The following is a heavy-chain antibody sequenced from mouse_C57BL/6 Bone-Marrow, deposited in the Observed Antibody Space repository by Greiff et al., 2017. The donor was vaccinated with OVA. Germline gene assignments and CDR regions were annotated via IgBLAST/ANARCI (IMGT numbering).Heavy chain of an antibody. J-gene: IGHJ3*01. Sequence: EVMLVESGGDLVKPGGSLKLSCAASGFTFSSYGMSWVRQTPDKRLEWVATISSGGSYTYYPDSVTGRFTISSDNAKNTLYLQMSSLKSEDTAMYYCASLITPETWFAYWGQGTLVTVSA. D-gene: IGHD1-1*01. CDR2: ISSGGSYT. CDR3: ASLITPETWFAY. CDR1: GFTFSSYG. V-gene: IGHV5-6*01.